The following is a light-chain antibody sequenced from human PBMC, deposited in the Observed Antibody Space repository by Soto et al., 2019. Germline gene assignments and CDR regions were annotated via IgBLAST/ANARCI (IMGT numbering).Light chain of an antibody. Sequence: IVMTQSPATLSVSPGDKYSLSCVANQTISNMLAWYQQTRGQAPRILIYAASTRDTGVSARFSGSGSGTEFTLTISRLQSEDFEIYYCQYYNNWLATFGGGTKVDIK. J-gene: IGKJ4*01. CDR2: AAS. V-gene: IGKV3-15*01. CDR3: QYYNNWLAT. CDR1: QTISNM.